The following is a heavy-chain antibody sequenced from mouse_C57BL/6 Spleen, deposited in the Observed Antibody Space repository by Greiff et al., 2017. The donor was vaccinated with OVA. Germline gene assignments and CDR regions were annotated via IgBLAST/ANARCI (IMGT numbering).Heavy chain of an antibody. J-gene: IGHJ3*01. V-gene: IGHV2-2*01. D-gene: IGHD2-4*01. CDR3: ARDYDYDAWFAY. CDR1: GFSLTSYG. CDR2: IWSGGST. Sequence: VMLVESGPGLVQPSQSLSITCTVSGFSLTSYGVHWVRQSPGKGLEWLGVIWSGGSTDYNAAFISRLSISKDNSKSQVFFKMNSLQADDTAIYYCARDYDYDAWFAYWGQGTLVTVSA.